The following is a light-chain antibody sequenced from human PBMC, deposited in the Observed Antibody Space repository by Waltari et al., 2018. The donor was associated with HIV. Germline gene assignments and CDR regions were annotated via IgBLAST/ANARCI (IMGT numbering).Light chain of an antibody. CDR1: SSTIGSNT. J-gene: IGLJ2*01. CDR3: AAWDDSLNGVV. V-gene: IGLV1-44*01. Sequence: QSVLTQPPSASGTPGQRVTISCSGSSSTIGSNTVNWYQQLPGTAPKPLIYSNNQRPSGVPDRFSCSKSGTSASLAISGLQSEDEADYYCAAWDDSLNGVVFGGGTKLTVL. CDR2: SNN.